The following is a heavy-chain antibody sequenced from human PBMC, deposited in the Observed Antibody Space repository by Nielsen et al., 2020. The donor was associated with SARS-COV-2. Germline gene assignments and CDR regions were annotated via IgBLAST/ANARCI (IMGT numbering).Heavy chain of an antibody. CDR3: ARDPAREYYDHTEFFDY. J-gene: IGHJ4*02. Sequence: GGSLRLSCAASGFIFSDYYMSWVRQAPGKGLEWVSYISSTGYTNYADSVRGRFTISRDNAKNSLYLQMNSLRAEDTAVYYCARDPAREYYDHTEFFDYWGQGTLVTVSS. CDR1: GFIFSDYY. CDR2: ISSTGYT. D-gene: IGHD3-16*01. V-gene: IGHV3-11*06.